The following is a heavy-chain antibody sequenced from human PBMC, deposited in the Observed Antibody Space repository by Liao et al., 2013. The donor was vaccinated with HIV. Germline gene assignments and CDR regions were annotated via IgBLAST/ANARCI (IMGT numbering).Heavy chain of an antibody. Sequence: QVQLQESGPRLVKPSETLSLTCSVSGGSISSYYWSWIRQPPGKGLEWIGEINHSGSTNYNPSLKSRVTISVDTSKNQFSLKLSSVTAADTAVYYCARGFRLRLGLVDYWGQGTLVTVSS. J-gene: IGHJ4*02. V-gene: IGHV4-34*01. CDR1: GGSISSYY. CDR2: INHSGST. D-gene: IGHD3-16*01. CDR3: ARGFRLRLGLVDY.